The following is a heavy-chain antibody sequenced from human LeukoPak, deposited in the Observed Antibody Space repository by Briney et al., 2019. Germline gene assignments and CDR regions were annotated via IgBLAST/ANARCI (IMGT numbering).Heavy chain of an antibody. D-gene: IGHD3-16*01. V-gene: IGHV4-59*02. Sequence: SESLSLTCSVSGASVNDYFWSWLRQAPGRGLEWLGQVYSGGAAEYSPSLKGRVTISLDASTNKVSLSLRSATPADTAVYFCAREIVLMMSDAASPYFMDVWGRGTTVTVTS. CDR1: GASVNDYF. CDR3: AREIVLMMSDAASPYFMDV. J-gene: IGHJ6*03. CDR2: VYSGGAA.